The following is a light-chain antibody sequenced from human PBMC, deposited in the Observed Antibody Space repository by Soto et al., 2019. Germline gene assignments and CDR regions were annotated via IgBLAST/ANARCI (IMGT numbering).Light chain of an antibody. CDR1: QTVSSNY. CDR3: QQYNSWPLT. J-gene: IGKJ4*01. Sequence: EIVLTQSPGTLSLSPGERATLSCRASQTVSSNYLAWYQQKPGQAPRLLIYSASTRATGIPDRFSGSGSGTDFTLTISSLQSEDFAVYYCQQYNSWPLTFGGGTKVEIK. V-gene: IGKV3-20*01. CDR2: SAS.